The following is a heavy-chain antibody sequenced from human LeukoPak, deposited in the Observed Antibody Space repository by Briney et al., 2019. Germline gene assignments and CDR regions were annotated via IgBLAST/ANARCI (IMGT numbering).Heavy chain of an antibody. Sequence: ASVKVSCKASGYTFTGYYMHWVRQAPGQGLEWMGWSNPNSGGTNYAQKFQGRVTLTRDTSVSTAYMELSRLRSDDTAVYFCARVRRFYYDSSTKGAFDIWGQGTMVTVSS. CDR3: ARVRRFYYDSSTKGAFDI. CDR2: SNPNSGGT. J-gene: IGHJ3*02. D-gene: IGHD3-22*01. CDR1: GYTFTGYY. V-gene: IGHV1-2*02.